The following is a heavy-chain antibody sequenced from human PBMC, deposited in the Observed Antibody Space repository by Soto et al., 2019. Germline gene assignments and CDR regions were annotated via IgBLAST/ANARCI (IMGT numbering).Heavy chain of an antibody. J-gene: IGHJ3*02. CDR1: GFTVSSNY. Sequence: GGSLRLSCAASGFTVSSNYMSWVRQAPGKGLEWVSVIYSGGSTYYADSVKGRFTISRDKSKNTLYLQMNSLRAEDTAVYYCARVPIAAAVNDAFDIWGQGTMVTVSS. D-gene: IGHD6-13*01. CDR3: ARVPIAAAVNDAFDI. V-gene: IGHV3-53*01. CDR2: IYSGGST.